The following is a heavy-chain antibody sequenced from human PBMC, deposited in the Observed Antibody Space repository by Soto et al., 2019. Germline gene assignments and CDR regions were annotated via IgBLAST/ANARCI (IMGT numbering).Heavy chain of an antibody. V-gene: IGHV3-21*01. CDR3: ARPPNYYDSRGYYGY. J-gene: IGHJ4*02. CDR2: ISSSSSYI. CDR1: GFTFSSYS. Sequence: EVPLVESGGGLVKPGGSLRLSCAASGFTFSSYSMNWVRQAPGKGLEWVSSISSSSSYIYYADSVKGRFTISRDNAKNSLYLQMNSLRADDTAVYYCARPPNYYDSRGYYGYWGQGTLVTVSS. D-gene: IGHD3-22*01.